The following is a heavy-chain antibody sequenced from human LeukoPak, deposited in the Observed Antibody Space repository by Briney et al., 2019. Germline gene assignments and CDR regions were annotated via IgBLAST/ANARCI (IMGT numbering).Heavy chain of an antibody. CDR2: INHSGST. V-gene: IGHV4-34*01. CDR1: GGSFSGYY. CDR3: ARGHYDSSGYYYDY. D-gene: IGHD3-22*01. J-gene: IGHJ4*02. Sequence: SETLSLTCAVYGGSFSGYYWSWIRQPPGKGLEWIGEINHSGSTNYNPSLKSRVTISVDTSKNQFSLKLSSVTAADTAVYYCARGHYDSSGYYYDYWGQGTLVTVSP.